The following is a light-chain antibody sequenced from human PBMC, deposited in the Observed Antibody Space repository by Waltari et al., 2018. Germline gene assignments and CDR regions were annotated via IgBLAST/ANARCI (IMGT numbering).Light chain of an antibody. Sequence: QSALTQPASVSGSPGQSITIPCPGSRSAIGRYSLFPWYQQHPGKAPKLMIYEVTKRPSGVSDRFSGSKSGNTAYLTISGLQADDEAHYHCCSYAGSSTFEIFGGGTKVTVL. CDR1: RSAIGRYSL. CDR3: CSYAGSSTFEI. V-gene: IGLV2-23*02. CDR2: EVT. J-gene: IGLJ2*01.